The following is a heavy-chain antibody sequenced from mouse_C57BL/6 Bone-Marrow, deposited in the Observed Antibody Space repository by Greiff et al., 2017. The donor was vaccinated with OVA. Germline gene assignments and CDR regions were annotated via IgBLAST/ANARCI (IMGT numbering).Heavy chain of an antibody. CDR1: GFTFSSYA. J-gene: IGHJ1*03. CDR2: ISDGGSYT. V-gene: IGHV5-4*01. CDR3: ARDLDYFDV. Sequence: EVMLVESGGGLVKPGGSLKLSCAASGFTFSSYAMSWVRQTPEKRLEWVATISDGGSYTYYPDNVKGRFTISRDNAKNNLYLQMSHLKSEDTAMYYCARDLDYFDVWGTGTTVTVSS.